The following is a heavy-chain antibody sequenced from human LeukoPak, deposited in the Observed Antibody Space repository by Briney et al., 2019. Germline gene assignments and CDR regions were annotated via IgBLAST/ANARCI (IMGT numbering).Heavy chain of an antibody. J-gene: IGHJ4*02. Sequence: SETLSLTCAVYGGSFSGYYWSWIRQPPGKGLEWIGEINHSGSTNYNPSLKSRVTISVDTSKNQFSLKLSSVTAADTAVYYCARVDLATTVVTPYFDYWGQGTLVTVSS. CDR3: ARVDLATTVVTPYFDY. CDR2: INHSGST. D-gene: IGHD4-23*01. CDR1: GGSFSGYY. V-gene: IGHV4-34*01.